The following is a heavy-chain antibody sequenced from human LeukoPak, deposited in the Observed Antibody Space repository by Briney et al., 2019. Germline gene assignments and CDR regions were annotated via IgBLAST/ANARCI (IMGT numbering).Heavy chain of an antibody. V-gene: IGHV3-33*06. Sequence: GGSLRLSCAASGFTFRSYGMNWVRQAPGKGLEWVAVIWYDGSNKYYAGSVKGRFTISRDNSKNTLYLQMNSLRAEDTAVDYCAKGEVACTSSSCYHDYYYMDVWGKGTTVTVSS. D-gene: IGHD2-2*01. CDR1: GFTFRSYG. CDR3: AKGEVACTSSSCYHDYYYMDV. J-gene: IGHJ6*03. CDR2: IWYDGSNK.